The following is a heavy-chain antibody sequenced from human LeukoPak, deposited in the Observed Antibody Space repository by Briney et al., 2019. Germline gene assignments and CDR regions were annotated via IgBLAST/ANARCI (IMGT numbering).Heavy chain of an antibody. CDR2: VFPGNSDT. D-gene: IGHD2-15*01. CDR3: AIPYLVADDDAFDS. V-gene: IGHV5-51*01. Sequence: GESLMISCKGSGYSFTSYWNGRLRQMPGRGLEWLVIVFPGNSDTRYNPSFQGRVTISADKSINTAYLKLSSLTAADTAMHYCAIPYLVADDDAFDSWGQGTMVTVYS. J-gene: IGHJ3*02. CDR1: GYSFTSYW.